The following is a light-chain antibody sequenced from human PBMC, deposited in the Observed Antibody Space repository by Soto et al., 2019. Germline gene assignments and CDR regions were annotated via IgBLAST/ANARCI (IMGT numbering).Light chain of an antibody. J-gene: IGKJ1*01. CDR1: QSINAH. V-gene: IGKV3-15*01. Sequence: EVVMTQSPATLPVSPGESITRSCRASQSINAHLAWYQQKRGQAPRLLIHGASIRATGIPARFSGSGFVTVFILSINSIETEDFVVYSGQQYNTWRWTFGQGTKVEI. CDR3: QQYNTWRWT. CDR2: GAS.